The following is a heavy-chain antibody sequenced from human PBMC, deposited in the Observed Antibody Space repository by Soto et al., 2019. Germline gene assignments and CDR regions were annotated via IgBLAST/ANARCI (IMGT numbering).Heavy chain of an antibody. V-gene: IGHV5-51*01. CDR2: IYPGDSYT. D-gene: IGHD4-4*01. J-gene: IGHJ3*02. Sequence: GESLKISCKGSGYSFTSYWIGWVRQMPGKGLERMGIIYPGDSYTRYSPSFQGLVTISADKSISTAYLQWSSLKASDTAMYYCARPLQYPNGYAFDIWGQGTMVTVSS. CDR3: ARPLQYPNGYAFDI. CDR1: GYSFTSYW.